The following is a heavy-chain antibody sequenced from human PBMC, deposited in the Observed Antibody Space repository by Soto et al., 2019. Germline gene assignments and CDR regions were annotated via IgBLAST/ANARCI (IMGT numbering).Heavy chain of an antibody. V-gene: IGHV4-59*01. Sequence: PSETLSLTCTVSGGSISGYYLSWIRQAPGKGLEWIAYIYYSGSTNYNPSLKSRVTISVDMSKNQFSLKLTSVTAADTALYYCARDVTTYGPPAAMDVWGQGTTVTVYS. J-gene: IGHJ6*02. CDR3: ARDVTTYGPPAAMDV. CDR1: GGSISGYY. CDR2: IYYSGST. D-gene: IGHD3-10*01.